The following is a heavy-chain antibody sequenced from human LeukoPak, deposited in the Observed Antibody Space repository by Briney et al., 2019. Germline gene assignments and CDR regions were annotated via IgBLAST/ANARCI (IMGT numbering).Heavy chain of an antibody. CDR1: GYTSTGSY. Sequence: GASVKLSCKASGYTSTGSYMHWVRQAPGQGLEWMGWINPNSGGTNYAQSFQGRDTMTRDTSISTAYMELSRLRSDDTAVYYWARGVAAGYWGQGTLVTVSS. J-gene: IGHJ4*02. D-gene: IGHD2-15*01. CDR2: INPNSGGT. CDR3: ARGVAAGY. V-gene: IGHV1-2*02.